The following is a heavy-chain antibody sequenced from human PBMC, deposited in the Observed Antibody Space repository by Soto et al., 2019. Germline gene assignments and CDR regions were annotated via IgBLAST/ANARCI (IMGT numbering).Heavy chain of an antibody. J-gene: IGHJ6*02. CDR3: ARRITMVRGPYYYYGMDV. CDR1: GFTFSSHG. D-gene: IGHD3-10*01. CDR2: ISSTSSTK. V-gene: IGHV3-48*02. Sequence: GGSLRLSCAASGFTFSSHGKIWVRQAPGKGLEWVSYISSTSSTKSYADSVKGRFTISRDNAKNSLYLQMNSLRDEDTAVYYCARRITMVRGPYYYYGMDVWGQGTTVTVYS.